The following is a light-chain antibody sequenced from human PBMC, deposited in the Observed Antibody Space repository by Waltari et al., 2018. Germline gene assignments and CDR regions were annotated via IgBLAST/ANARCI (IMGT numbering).Light chain of an antibody. V-gene: IGLV2-14*01. CDR3: SSYSSSTSLCV. CDR2: EVT. J-gene: IGLJ1*01. Sequence: QSALPQPASVSGSPGQSTTIPCTGTSSALGNFNSVSWYQQHPGKAPKLMIFEVTNRPSGISNRFSGSKSDNTAFLTISGLQAEDEADYYCSSYSSSTSLCVFGTGTKVTVL. CDR1: SSALGNFNS.